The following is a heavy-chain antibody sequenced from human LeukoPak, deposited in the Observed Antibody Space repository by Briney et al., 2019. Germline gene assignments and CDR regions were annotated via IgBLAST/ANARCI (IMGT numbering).Heavy chain of an antibody. Sequence: GGSLRLSCVASGFNYNTYWMSWVRQAPGKGLEWVANIKQDGSEKNYVDSVKGRFTISRDNAKNSLYLQMNSLRAEDTAVYYCARDRAYNWNSPWFDPWGQGTLVTVSS. CDR2: IKQDGSEK. CDR1: GFNYNTYW. J-gene: IGHJ5*02. CDR3: ARDRAYNWNSPWFDP. D-gene: IGHD1-1*01. V-gene: IGHV3-7*03.